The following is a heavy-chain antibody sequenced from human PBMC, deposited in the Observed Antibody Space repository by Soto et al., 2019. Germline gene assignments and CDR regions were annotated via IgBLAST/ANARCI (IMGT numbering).Heavy chain of an antibody. J-gene: IGHJ4*02. CDR2: IGTTGDT. D-gene: IGHD3-22*01. V-gene: IGHV3-13*04. CDR1: GFTFSSYD. Sequence: RRSCSASGFTFSSYDMHWVRQGTGKGLEWVSAIGTTGDTYYAGSVKGRFTISRENAKNSLYLQMNSLRAGDTAIYFCARAIGPTLFDYWGQGTMVTVSS. CDR3: ARAIGPTLFDY.